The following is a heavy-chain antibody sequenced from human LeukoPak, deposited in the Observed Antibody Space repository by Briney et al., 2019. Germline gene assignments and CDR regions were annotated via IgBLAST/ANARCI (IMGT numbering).Heavy chain of an antibody. J-gene: IGHJ4*02. D-gene: IGHD1-1*01. CDR1: GFTFSSYS. Sequence: PGGSLKLSCAASGFTFSSYSMNWARQAPGKGLDWVSSISSSSSYIYYADSVKSRFTVSRDNAKNSLYLQMNSLRAEDTAVYYCARREPLERREDYWGQGTLVTVSS. CDR2: ISSSSSYI. CDR3: ARREPLERREDY. V-gene: IGHV3-21*01.